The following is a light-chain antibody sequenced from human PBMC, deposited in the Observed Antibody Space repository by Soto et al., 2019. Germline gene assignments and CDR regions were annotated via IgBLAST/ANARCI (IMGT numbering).Light chain of an antibody. Sequence: QSLLTQPPSVSGSPGQSITIACTGTGSDVGGYDYVSWYQQYPGKAPKLIIYEVSNRPSGVSNRFSGSKSGNTASLSISGLRAEDEAHYYCSSFRSSSTLPYVFGTGTKVTVL. CDR1: GSDVGGYDY. CDR3: SSFRSSSTLPYV. V-gene: IGLV2-14*01. CDR2: EVS. J-gene: IGLJ1*01.